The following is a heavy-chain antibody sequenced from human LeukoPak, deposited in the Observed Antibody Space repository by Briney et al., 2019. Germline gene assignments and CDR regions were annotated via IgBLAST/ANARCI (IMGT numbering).Heavy chain of an antibody. J-gene: IGHJ4*02. V-gene: IGHV4-31*03. CDR3: ARDGLGSSGFDY. D-gene: IGHD6-6*01. Sequence: SETLSLTCTVSGGSISSGGYYWCWIRQHPGKGLEWIGYIYCSGSTYYNPSLKSRVTISVDTSKNQFSLKLSSVTAADTAVYYCARDGLGSSGFDYWGQGTLVTVSS. CDR1: GGSISSGGYY. CDR2: IYCSGST.